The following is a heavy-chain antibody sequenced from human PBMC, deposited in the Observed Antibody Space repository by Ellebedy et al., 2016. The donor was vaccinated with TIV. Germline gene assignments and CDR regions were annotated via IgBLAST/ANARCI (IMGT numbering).Heavy chain of an antibody. CDR3: TREYYYGSGSDAFDI. D-gene: IGHD3-10*01. Sequence: GGSLRLSCAASGFTVSSNEMSWVRQAPGKGLEWVGRIKSKTDGGTTDYAAPVKGRFTISRDDSKSIAYLQMNSLKTEDTAVYYCTREYYYGSGSDAFDIWGQGTMVTVSS. CDR2: IKSKTDGGTT. J-gene: IGHJ3*02. V-gene: IGHV3-15*01. CDR1: GFTVSSNE.